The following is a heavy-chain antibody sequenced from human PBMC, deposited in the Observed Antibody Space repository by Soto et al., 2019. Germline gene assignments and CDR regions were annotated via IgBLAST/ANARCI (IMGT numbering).Heavy chain of an antibody. CDR1: GGAIRSGGYS. D-gene: IGHD3-10*01. J-gene: IGHJ4*02. V-gene: IGHV4-30-2*01. CDR3: ASGGGLPRYY. Sequence: QLQLQESGSGLVKPSQTLSLTCAVSGGAIRSGGYSWSWIRQPPGKGLEWIGYIYHSGSTYYNPSLKSRVIISVDRSKNQFSLKLSSVTAADTAVYYCASGGGLPRYYWGQGTLVTVSS. CDR2: IYHSGST.